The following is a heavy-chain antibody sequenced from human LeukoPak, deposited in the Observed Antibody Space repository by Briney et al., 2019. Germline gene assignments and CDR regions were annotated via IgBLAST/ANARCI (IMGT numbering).Heavy chain of an antibody. CDR2: IYYSGST. J-gene: IGHJ4*02. CDR3: ARESGIAEHVGEGY. Sequence: SETLSLTCTVSGGSINNSSYYWGWIRQPPGKGLEWIGSIYYSGSTYYNPSLKSRVTISVDTSKSQFSLKLSSVTAADTAVYYCARESGIAEHVGEGYWGQGTLVTVSS. CDR1: GGSINNSSYY. V-gene: IGHV4-39*07. D-gene: IGHD6-13*01.